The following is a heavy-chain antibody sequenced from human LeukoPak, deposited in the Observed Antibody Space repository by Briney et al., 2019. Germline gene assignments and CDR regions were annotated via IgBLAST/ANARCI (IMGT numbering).Heavy chain of an antibody. Sequence: PGGSPRLSCAASGFTFSDYYMSWIRQAPGKGLEWVSYISSSCSYTNYADSVKGRFTISRDNAKNSLYLQMNSLRAEDTAVYYCARSNYGDYVGYFDYWGQGTLVTVSS. CDR2: ISSSCSYT. J-gene: IGHJ4*02. CDR3: ARSNYGDYVGYFDY. V-gene: IGHV3-11*06. D-gene: IGHD4-17*01. CDR1: GFTFSDYY.